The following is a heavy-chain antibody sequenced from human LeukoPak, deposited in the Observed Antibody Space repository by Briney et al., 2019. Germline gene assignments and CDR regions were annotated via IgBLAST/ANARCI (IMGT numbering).Heavy chain of an antibody. CDR1: GFTFRSYS. CDR3: VKATAQYYYDY. CDR2: ISSSSSYI. J-gene: IGHJ4*02. D-gene: IGHD5-18*01. Sequence: GGSLRLSCAASGFTFRSYSMNWVRQAPGKGLEWVSFISSSSSYIYYADSVKGRFTISRDNAKNSLYLQMSSLRAEDTAVFHCVKATAQYYYDYWGQGTLVTVSS. V-gene: IGHV3-21*01.